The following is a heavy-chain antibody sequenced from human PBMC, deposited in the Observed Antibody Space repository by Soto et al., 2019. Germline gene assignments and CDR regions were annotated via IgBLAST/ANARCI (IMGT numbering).Heavy chain of an antibody. CDR1: FTFSSYG. Sequence: FTFSSYGMHWVRQAPGKGLEWVAVISYDGSNKYYADSVKGRFTISRDNSKNTLYLQMNSLRAEDTAVYYCAKSRGKAAAGSFAGYWGQGTLVTVSS. CDR3: AKSRGKAAAGSFAGY. V-gene: IGHV3-30*18. J-gene: IGHJ4*02. CDR2: ISYDGSNK. D-gene: IGHD6-13*01.